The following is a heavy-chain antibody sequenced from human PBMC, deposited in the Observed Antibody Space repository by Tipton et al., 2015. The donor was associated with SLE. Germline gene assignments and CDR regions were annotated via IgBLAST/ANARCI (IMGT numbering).Heavy chain of an antibody. J-gene: IGHJ4*02. CDR2: ISWNSGSI. Sequence: SLRLSCAASGFTFDDYAMHWVRQAPGKGLEWVSGISWNSGSIGYADSVKGRFTISRDNAKNSLYLQMNSLRAEDTALYYCAKALRSGGTFDYWAQGTLVTVSS. CDR1: GFTFDDYA. V-gene: IGHV3-9*01. D-gene: IGHD3-16*01. CDR3: AKALRSGGTFDY.